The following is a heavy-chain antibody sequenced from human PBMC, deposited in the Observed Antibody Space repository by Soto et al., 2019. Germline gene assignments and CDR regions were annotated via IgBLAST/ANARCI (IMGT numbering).Heavy chain of an antibody. CDR2: IYYSGST. CDR1: GGSISSYY. Sequence: SETLSLTCTVSGGSISSYYWSWIRQPPGKGLEWIGYIYYSGSTNYNPSLKSRVTISVDTSKNQFSLKLSSVTAADTAVYYCARSVMTTVTNEVYFDHWVQRTLVTVFS. J-gene: IGHJ4*02. D-gene: IGHD4-17*01. CDR3: ARSVMTTVTNEVYFDH. V-gene: IGHV4-59*01.